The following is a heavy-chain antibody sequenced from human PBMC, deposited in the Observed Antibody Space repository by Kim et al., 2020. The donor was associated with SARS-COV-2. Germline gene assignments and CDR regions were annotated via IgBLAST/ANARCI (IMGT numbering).Heavy chain of an antibody. V-gene: IGHV1-18*01. J-gene: IGHJ6*02. CDR1: GYTFTSYG. CDR3: ARDPGGGMVRGVIIWGLTDYGMDV. D-gene: IGHD3-10*01. CDR2: ISAYNGNT. Sequence: ASVKVSCKASGYTFTSYGISWVRQAPGQGLEWMGWISAYNGNTNYAQKLQGRVTMTTDTSTSTAYMELRSLRSDDTAVYYCARDPGGGMVRGVIIWGLTDYGMDVWGQGTTVTVSS.